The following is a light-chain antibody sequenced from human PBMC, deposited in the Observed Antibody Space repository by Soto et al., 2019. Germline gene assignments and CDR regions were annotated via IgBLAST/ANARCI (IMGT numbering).Light chain of an antibody. CDR3: QHYDGPPFP. V-gene: IGKV3-20*01. CDR2: GAS. CDR1: QSVASRF. Sequence: EIVLTQSPGTLSLSPGERATLSCRASQSVASRFLAWYQQRPGQAPSLLIYGASSRATGIPDRFSGSGSGTDFTLIISRLEPEDFAVYYCQHYDGPPFPFGPGTKVDIE. J-gene: IGKJ3*01.